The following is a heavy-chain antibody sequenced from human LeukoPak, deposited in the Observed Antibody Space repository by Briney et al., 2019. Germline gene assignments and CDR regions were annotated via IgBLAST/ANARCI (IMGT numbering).Heavy chain of an antibody. Sequence: ASVKVSCKASGYTFSTYYVHWVRQAPGQGLEWMGMIIPSDGFTSYAQKFQGRVTMTRDMSTSTVYMELSSLRSDDTAMYYCARDVGITVADSFDPWGQGTLVTVSS. CDR1: GYTFSTYY. CDR2: IIPSDGFT. CDR3: ARDVGITVADSFDP. D-gene: IGHD6-13*01. J-gene: IGHJ5*02. V-gene: IGHV1-46*01.